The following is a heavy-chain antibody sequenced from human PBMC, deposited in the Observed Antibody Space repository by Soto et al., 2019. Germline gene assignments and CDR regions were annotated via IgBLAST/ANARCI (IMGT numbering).Heavy chain of an antibody. J-gene: IGHJ5*02. Sequence: SVKGSCKAAGGPFSSYAISWVRQAPGQGLEWMGGIIPIFGTANYAQKFQCRVTITADKSTSTAYMELSSLRSEDTAVYYCARGIMGEVVITNVRAWFDPWGQGTLVTVSS. D-gene: IGHD3-22*01. CDR2: IIPIFGTA. CDR3: ARGIMGEVVITNVRAWFDP. CDR1: GGPFSSYA. V-gene: IGHV1-69*06.